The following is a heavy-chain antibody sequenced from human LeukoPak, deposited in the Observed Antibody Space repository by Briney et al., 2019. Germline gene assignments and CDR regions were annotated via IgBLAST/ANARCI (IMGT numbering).Heavy chain of an antibody. D-gene: IGHD2-21*02. CDR1: GFTFSHYW. V-gene: IGHV3-64*01. J-gene: IGHJ4*02. Sequence: GGSLRLSCAASGFTFSHYWMHWVRQAPGKGLEYVSGINSNGGSTHYANSVKGRFTISRDNSKNTLYLQVNGLRTEDTAVYYCAKDRLLNCRGDCYIFDYWGQGTVVTVSS. CDR2: INSNGGST. CDR3: AKDRLLNCRGDCYIFDY.